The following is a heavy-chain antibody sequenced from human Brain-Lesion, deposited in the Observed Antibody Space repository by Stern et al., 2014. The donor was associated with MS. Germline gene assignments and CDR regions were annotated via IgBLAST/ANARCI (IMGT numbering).Heavy chain of an antibody. CDR3: ARDITGSSAYFAY. CDR1: GFTFDDYA. D-gene: IGHD1-14*01. Sequence: VQLVESGGDLVQPGRSLRLSCAAFGFTFDDYAMHWVRQAPGKGLEWLAGISWNSGTIGYADSVKGRFTTSRDNAYSSLYLQMNSLRPEDTALYYCARDITGSSAYFAYGGQGTLVTVSS. J-gene: IGHJ4*02. V-gene: IGHV3-9*01. CDR2: ISWNSGTI.